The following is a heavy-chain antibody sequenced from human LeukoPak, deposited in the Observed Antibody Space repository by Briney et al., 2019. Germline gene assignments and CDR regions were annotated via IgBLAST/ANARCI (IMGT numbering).Heavy chain of an antibody. CDR2: ISAYNGNT. Sequence: ASVKVSCKASGYTFTSYGISWVRQAPGQGLEWMGWISAYNGNTNYAQKFQGRVTMTRDTSISTAYMELSRLRSDDTAVYYCARGRQWLVAHFDYWGQGTLVTVSS. J-gene: IGHJ4*02. V-gene: IGHV1-18*01. CDR1: GYTFTSYG. D-gene: IGHD6-19*01. CDR3: ARGRQWLVAHFDY.